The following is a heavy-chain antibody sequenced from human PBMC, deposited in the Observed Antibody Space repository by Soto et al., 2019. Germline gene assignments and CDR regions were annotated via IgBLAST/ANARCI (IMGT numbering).Heavy chain of an antibody. CDR1: GGSFSGYY. CDR3: ARTLGDDYDFWSGYYGTHFDY. D-gene: IGHD3-3*01. V-gene: IGHV4-34*01. Sequence: PSETLSLTCAVYGGSFSGYYWSWVRQPPGKGLEWIGEINHSGSTNYNPSHKSRVPISVDTSKNQFSLKLSSVTAADTAVYYCARTLGDDYDFWSGYYGTHFDYWGQGTLVTVSS. J-gene: IGHJ4*02. CDR2: INHSGST.